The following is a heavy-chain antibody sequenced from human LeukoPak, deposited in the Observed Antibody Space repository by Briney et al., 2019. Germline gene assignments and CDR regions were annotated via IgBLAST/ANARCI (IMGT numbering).Heavy chain of an antibody. D-gene: IGHD5-18*01. CDR3: ARGGTAMEFDY. CDR2: IIPIFGTA. J-gene: IGHJ4*02. Sequence: GASVKVSCKASGGTFSSYAISWVRQAPGQGLEWMGGIIPIFGTANYAQKFQGRVTITADKSTSTACMELSSLRSEDTAVYYCARGGTAMEFDYWGQGTLVTVSS. V-gene: IGHV1-69*06. CDR1: GGTFSSYA.